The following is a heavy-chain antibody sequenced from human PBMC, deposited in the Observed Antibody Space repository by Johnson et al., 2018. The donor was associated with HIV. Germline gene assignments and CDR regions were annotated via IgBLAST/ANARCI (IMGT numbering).Heavy chain of an antibody. CDR1: GFTLSDYY. V-gene: IGHV3-23*04. CDR2: VSAGGDNT. J-gene: IGHJ3*01. Sequence: VQLVESGGGVVQPGRSLRLSCAASGFTLSDYYMDWVRQTPGKGLAWVSAVSAGGDNTYYADSVEGRFTISRDNSKNTLYLQMNSLRAEDTAVYYCARSMRGAFDVWGQGTMVTVSS. CDR3: ARSMRGAFDV. D-gene: IGHD3-10*01.